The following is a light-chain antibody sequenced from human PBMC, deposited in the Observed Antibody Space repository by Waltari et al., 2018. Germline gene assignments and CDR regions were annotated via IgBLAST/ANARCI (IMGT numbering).Light chain of an antibody. CDR2: DAS. CDR1: ESVSSY. V-gene: IGKV3-11*01. CDR3: QQRTNWVTT. Sequence: EIESTQSPATLSLSPGERATLSCRANESVSSYLAWYQQKPGQAPRLLIYDASNRAAGIPARFSGSGYGTDFTLTISSLEPEDFAIYYCQQRTNWVTTFGQGTRLDI. J-gene: IGKJ5*01.